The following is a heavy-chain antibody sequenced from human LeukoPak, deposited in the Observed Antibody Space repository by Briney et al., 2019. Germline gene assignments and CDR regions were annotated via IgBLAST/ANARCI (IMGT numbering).Heavy chain of an antibody. Sequence: ASVKVSCKASGYTFTSYGISWVRQAPGQGLEWMGWISAYNGNTNYAQKLQGRVTMTTDTSTSTAYMELRSLRSDDTAVYYCARDPSYDFWSGYYPYWGQGTLVTVSS. J-gene: IGHJ4*02. CDR2: ISAYNGNT. D-gene: IGHD3-3*01. CDR3: ARDPSYDFWSGYYPY. CDR1: GYTFTSYG. V-gene: IGHV1-18*01.